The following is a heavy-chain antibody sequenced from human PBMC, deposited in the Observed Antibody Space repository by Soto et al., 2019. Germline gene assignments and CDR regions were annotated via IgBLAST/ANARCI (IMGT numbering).Heavy chain of an antibody. V-gene: IGHV1-69*19. CDR3: ARPQYYYVSSGYKLNRWYFDL. D-gene: IGHD3-22*01. CDR1: GGTFSSYA. CDR2: IIPIFGTA. Sequence: QVQLVQSGAEVKKPGSSVKVSCKASGGTFSSYAISWVRQAPGQGLEWMGGIIPIFGTANYAQKFQGRVTITEDESKSTADMQLSSLRSEDTAVYYFARPQYYYVSSGYKLNRWYFDLWGRGTLVTVSS. J-gene: IGHJ2*01.